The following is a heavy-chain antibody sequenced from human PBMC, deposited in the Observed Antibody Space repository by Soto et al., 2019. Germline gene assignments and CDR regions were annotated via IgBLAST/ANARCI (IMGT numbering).Heavy chain of an antibody. Sequence: GGSLRLSCAASGFTFSSYSMNWVRQAPGKGLEWVSYISSSSSTIYYADSVKGRFTISREKAKNSLYLQMNSLRAEDTAVYYCARGHCSSTSCYALDYWGQGTLVTVSS. CDR1: GFTFSSYS. V-gene: IGHV3-48*01. CDR3: ARGHCSSTSCYALDY. CDR2: ISSSSSTI. J-gene: IGHJ4*02. D-gene: IGHD2-2*01.